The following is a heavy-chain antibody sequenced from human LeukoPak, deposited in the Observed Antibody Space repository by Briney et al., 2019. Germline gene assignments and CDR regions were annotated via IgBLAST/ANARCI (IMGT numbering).Heavy chain of an antibody. D-gene: IGHD4-11*01. V-gene: IGHV3-48*01. Sequence: GGSLRLSCAASGFTFSSYSMNWVRQAPGKGLEWVSYISSSSSTIYYADSVKGRFTISRDNAKNSLYLQMNSLRAEDTAVYYCARGAQYLADYWGQGTLVTVSS. CDR1: GFTFSSYS. CDR3: ARGAQYLADY. J-gene: IGHJ4*02. CDR2: ISSSSSTI.